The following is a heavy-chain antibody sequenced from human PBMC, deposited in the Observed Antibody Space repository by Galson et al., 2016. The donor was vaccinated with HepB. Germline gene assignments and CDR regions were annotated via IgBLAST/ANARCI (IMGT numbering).Heavy chain of an antibody. Sequence: SLRLSCAASGFTFSSHAMNWVRQAPGKGLEWVSYISSSSSYIYYADAVKGRFIISRDNVKKSLYLQMHSLRPEDTAVYYCARVREQQLLDAFDIWGQGTMVTVSS. V-gene: IGHV3-21*01. D-gene: IGHD6-13*01. CDR2: ISSSSSYI. CDR1: GFTFSSHA. CDR3: ARVREQQLLDAFDI. J-gene: IGHJ3*02.